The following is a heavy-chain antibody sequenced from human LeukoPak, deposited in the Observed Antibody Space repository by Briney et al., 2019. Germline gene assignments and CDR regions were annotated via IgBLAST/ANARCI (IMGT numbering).Heavy chain of an antibody. J-gene: IGHJ6*03. CDR1: GYTFTGYY. V-gene: IGHV1-2*02. CDR3: AVGMVRGVSNTPYYYYYYMDV. D-gene: IGHD3-10*01. CDR2: INPNSGGT. Sequence: GASVKVSCKASGYTFTGYYMHWVRQAPGQGLEWMGWINPNSGGTNYAQKFQGRVTMTRDTSISTAYMELSRLRSDDTAVYYCAVGMVRGVSNTPYYYYYYMDVWGKGTTVTISS.